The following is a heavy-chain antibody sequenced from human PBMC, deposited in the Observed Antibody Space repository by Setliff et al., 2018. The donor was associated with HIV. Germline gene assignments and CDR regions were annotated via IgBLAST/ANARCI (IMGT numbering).Heavy chain of an antibody. J-gene: IGHJ4*02. CDR3: ARTLRAAAMGYFDY. CDR1: GYSVSSGYY. CDR2: IHHSGST. V-gene: IGHV4-38-2*01. Sequence: SETLSLTCAVSGYSVSSGYYWGWIRQPPGKGLEWIGSIHHSGSTYNNPSLKSRVTISVDTSKNQFSLKLTSVTAADTAVYYCARTLRAAAMGYFDYWGQGTLVTVSS. D-gene: IGHD5-18*01.